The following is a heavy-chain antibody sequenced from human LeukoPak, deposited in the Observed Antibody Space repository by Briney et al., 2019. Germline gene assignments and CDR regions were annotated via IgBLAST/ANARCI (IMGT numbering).Heavy chain of an antibody. CDR2: ISSSSSYI. V-gene: IGHV3-21*01. D-gene: IGHD2-15*01. CDR3: ARVYCSGGSCYHTFDY. CDR1: GFTFSSYS. J-gene: IGHJ4*02. Sequence: GGSLRLSCAASGFTFSSYSMNWVRQAPGKGLEWVSSISSSSSYIYYADSVKGRFTISRDNAKNSLYLQMNSLRAEDTAVYYCARVYCSGGSCYHTFDYWGQGTLVTVSS.